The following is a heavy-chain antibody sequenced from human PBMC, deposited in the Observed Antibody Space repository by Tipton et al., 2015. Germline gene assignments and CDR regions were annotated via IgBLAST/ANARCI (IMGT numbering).Heavy chain of an antibody. D-gene: IGHD7-27*01. CDR3: ARGTVLGRVPWGWFDP. J-gene: IGHJ5*02. Sequence: SLRLSCAASGFTFSSYWMSWVRQAPGKGLEWVANIKQDGSEKYYVDSVKGRFTISRDSSKNTLYLQMNSLRAEDTAVYYCARGTVLGRVPWGWFDPWGQGTVVTVSS. V-gene: IGHV3-7*03. CDR1: GFTFSSYW. CDR2: IKQDGSEK.